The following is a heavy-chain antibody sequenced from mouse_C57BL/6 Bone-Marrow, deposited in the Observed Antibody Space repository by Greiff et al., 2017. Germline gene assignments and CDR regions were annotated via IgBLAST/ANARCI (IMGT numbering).Heavy chain of an antibody. D-gene: IGHD1-1*01. CDR2: IDPETGGT. Sequence: QVQLQQSGAELVRPGASVTLSCKASGYTFTDYEMHWVKQTPVHGLEWIGAIDPETGGTAYNPKFKGKAILTADTSSSTAYLELRSLTSEDTAVYYGTRGGDITTVGADYWGQGTTLTVSS. CDR3: TRGGDITTVGADY. V-gene: IGHV1-15*01. CDR1: GYTFTDYE. J-gene: IGHJ2*01.